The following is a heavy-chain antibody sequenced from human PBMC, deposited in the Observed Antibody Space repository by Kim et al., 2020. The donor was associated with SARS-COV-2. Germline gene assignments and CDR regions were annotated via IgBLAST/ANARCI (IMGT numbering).Heavy chain of an antibody. D-gene: IGHD5-18*01. CDR3: ARYHGRGYSYPYYSDY. V-gene: IGHV3-30-3*01. CDR2: ISYDGNNK. Sequence: GGSLRLSCAASGFTFNTYAMHWVRQAPGKGLEWVAVISYDGNNKYYADSLKGRFTISRDNSKNTLYLQMNSLRAEDTAVYYCARYHGRGYSYPYYSDYWG. CDR1: GFTFNTYA. J-gene: IGHJ4*01.